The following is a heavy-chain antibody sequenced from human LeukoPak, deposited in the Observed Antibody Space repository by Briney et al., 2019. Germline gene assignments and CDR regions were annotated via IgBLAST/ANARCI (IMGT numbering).Heavy chain of an antibody. CDR1: GFTFSHYS. Sequence: GGSLRLSCAASGFTFSHYSMNWVRQAPGKGLEWVSAISGSGGSTYYADSVKGRFTISRDNSKNTLYLQMNSLRAEDTAVYYCAKVMVTAIHPADYWGQGTLVTVSS. J-gene: IGHJ4*02. CDR2: ISGSGGST. V-gene: IGHV3-23*01. D-gene: IGHD2-21*02. CDR3: AKVMVTAIHPADY.